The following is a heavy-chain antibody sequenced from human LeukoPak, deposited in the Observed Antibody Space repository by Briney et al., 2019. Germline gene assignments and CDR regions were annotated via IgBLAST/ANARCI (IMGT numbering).Heavy chain of an antibody. CDR1: GFTVSSNY. D-gene: IGHD3-3*01. CDR3: ARDHYDFWSGYSGVNWFDP. J-gene: IGHJ5*02. V-gene: IGHV3-66*02. CDR2: IYSGGST. Sequence: PGGSLRLSCAASGFTVSSNYMSWVRQAPGKGLEWVSVIYSGGSTYYAGSVKGRFTISRDNSKNTLYLQMNSLRAEDTAVYYCARDHYDFWSGYSGVNWFDPWGQGTLVTVSS.